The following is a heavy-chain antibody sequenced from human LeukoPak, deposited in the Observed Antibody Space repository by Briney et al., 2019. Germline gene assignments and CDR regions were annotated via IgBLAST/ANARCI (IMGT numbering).Heavy chain of an antibody. J-gene: IGHJ4*02. CDR2: IHYSGIT. CDR1: GGSINSLY. D-gene: IGHD4-17*01. CDR3: ARGSRAVTTSSNIHPYYFDY. Sequence: SETLSRTCTVSGGSINSLYWNWIRQLPGKGLEWIGYIHYSGITNYNPSFNSRVTISLDTSKNQFSLKLTSVTAADMAVYYCARGSRAVTTSSNIHPYYFDYWGQGTLVTVSS. V-gene: IGHV4-59*01.